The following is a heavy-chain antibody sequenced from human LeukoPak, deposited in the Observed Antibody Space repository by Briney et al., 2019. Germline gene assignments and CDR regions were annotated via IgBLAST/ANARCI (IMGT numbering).Heavy chain of an antibody. CDR1: GGSISSYY. Sequence: SETLSLTCTVSGGSISSYYWSWIRQPAGKGLEWIGRIYTSGNTNYNPSLKSRVTMSLDTSKNQFSLKLSSVTAADTAVYYCARDADIAVPVLDIWGRGTMVTVSS. D-gene: IGHD2-2*01. CDR3: ARDADIAVPVLDI. J-gene: IGHJ3*02. CDR2: IYTSGNT. V-gene: IGHV4-4*07.